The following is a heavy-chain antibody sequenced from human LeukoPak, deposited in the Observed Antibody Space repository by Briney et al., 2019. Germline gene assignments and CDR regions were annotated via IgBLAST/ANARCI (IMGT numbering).Heavy chain of an antibody. CDR3: ARSFCGSYFGDYYYMDV. CDR2: MNPNSGNT. CDR1: GYTFTSYD. V-gene: IGHV1-8*03. J-gene: IGHJ6*03. D-gene: IGHD1-26*01. Sequence: GASVKVSCKASGYTFTSYDINWVRQATGQGLEWMGWMNPNSGNTGYAQKFQGRVTITRNTSISTAYMELSSLRSEDTAVYYCARSFCGSYFGDYYYMDVWGKGTTVTVSS.